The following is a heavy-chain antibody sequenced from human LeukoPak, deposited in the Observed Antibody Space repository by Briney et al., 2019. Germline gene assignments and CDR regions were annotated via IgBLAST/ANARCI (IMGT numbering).Heavy chain of an antibody. CDR1: GGSNSSSSYY. CDR3: ARGLQYYYDSSGYYPFDY. J-gene: IGHJ4*02. V-gene: IGHV4-39*07. CDR2: IYYSGST. D-gene: IGHD3-22*01. Sequence: SETLSLTCTVSGGSNSSSSYYWGWIRQPPGKGLEWLGSIYYSGSTYYNPSLKSRVTISVDTSKNQFSLKLSSVTAADTAVYYCARGLQYYYDSSGYYPFDYWGQGTLVTVSS.